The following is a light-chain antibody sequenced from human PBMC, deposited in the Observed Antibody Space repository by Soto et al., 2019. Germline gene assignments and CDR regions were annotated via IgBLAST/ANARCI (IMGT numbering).Light chain of an antibody. V-gene: IGLV1-44*01. Sequence: QSVLTQTPSASGTPGQRVTISCSGSSSNIGSYYVNWYQQLPGTAPKLLIFSDNQRPSGVPDPFSGSKSGASASLAISGLQSEDEADYYCAACDDSLNGHVAFGGGTKLTVL. CDR2: SDN. CDR1: SSNIGSYY. CDR3: AACDDSLNGHVA. J-gene: IGLJ2*01.